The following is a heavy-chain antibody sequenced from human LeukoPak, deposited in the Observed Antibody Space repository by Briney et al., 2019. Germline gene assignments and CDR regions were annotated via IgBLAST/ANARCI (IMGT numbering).Heavy chain of an antibody. Sequence: ASVKVSCKASGYTFTGYYMHWVRQAPGQGLEWMGRINPNSGGTNYAQKFQGRVTMTRDTSISTAYMELSRLRSDDTAMYYCATTGIFGVAKGYFDYWGQGTLVTVSS. D-gene: IGHD3-3*01. CDR3: ATTGIFGVAKGYFDY. J-gene: IGHJ4*02. V-gene: IGHV1-2*06. CDR2: INPNSGGT. CDR1: GYTFTGYY.